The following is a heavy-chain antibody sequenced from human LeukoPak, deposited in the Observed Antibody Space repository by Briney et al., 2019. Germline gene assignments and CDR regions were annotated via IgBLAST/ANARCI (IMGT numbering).Heavy chain of an antibody. CDR2: FNPSGGST. CDR1: GYTFTSYH. J-gene: IGHJ4*02. V-gene: IGHV1-46*01. D-gene: IGHD3-22*01. CDR3: ARERRYYYDNSDYYPQFDF. Sequence: ASVKVSCKASGYTFTSYHLHWVRQAPGQGLEWMGIFNPSGGSTTYAQKFQGRVTMISDTSTSTVYMELSSLRSEDTAVYYCARERRYYYDNSDYYPQFDFWGQGTLVTVSA.